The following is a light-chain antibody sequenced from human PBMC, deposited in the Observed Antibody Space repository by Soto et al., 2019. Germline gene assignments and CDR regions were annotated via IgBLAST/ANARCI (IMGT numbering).Light chain of an antibody. V-gene: IGLV2-14*01. CDR1: NRDVGGYNY. Sequence: QSVLTQPASVSGSPGQSITISCTGTNRDVGGYNYVSWYQQHPGKAPKLLICDVSNRPSGVSNRFSGSKSGNTASLTISGLQAEDEADYYCSSYTSSTTLAFGGGTKLTVL. J-gene: IGLJ3*02. CDR3: SSYTSSTTLA. CDR2: DVS.